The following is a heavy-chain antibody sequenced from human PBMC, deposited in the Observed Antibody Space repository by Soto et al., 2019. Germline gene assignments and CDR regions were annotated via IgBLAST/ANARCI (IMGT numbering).Heavy chain of an antibody. CDR1: GITFSDHD. CDR2: SRTRADNYAT. Sequence: EVQLVESGGGLVQPGGSLRLSCAISGITFSDHDIDWVRQAAGKGLEWLGRSRTRADNYATDYAASVKGRFTFSRDDSKSSLSLQMRSLKTGDTSMYYCVLWVRGIIHYWGQGTLVTVSS. D-gene: IGHD3-10*01. CDR3: VLWVRGIIHY. V-gene: IGHV3-72*01. J-gene: IGHJ4*02.